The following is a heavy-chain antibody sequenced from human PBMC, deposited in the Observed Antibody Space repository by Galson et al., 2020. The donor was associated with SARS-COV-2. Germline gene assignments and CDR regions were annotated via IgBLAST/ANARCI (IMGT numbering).Heavy chain of an antibody. V-gene: IGHV3-15*01. Sequence: GGSLRLSCAASGFTFSNAWMSWVRQAPGKGLEWVGRIKSKTDGGTTDYAAPVKGRFTISRDDSKNTLYLQMNSLKTEDTAVYYCTTTRPTDIVVVPAAIYYYYYGMDVWGQGTTVTVSS. CDR1: GFTFSNAW. CDR2: IKSKTDGGTT. CDR3: TTTRPTDIVVVPAAIYYYYYGMDV. J-gene: IGHJ6*02. D-gene: IGHD2-2*01.